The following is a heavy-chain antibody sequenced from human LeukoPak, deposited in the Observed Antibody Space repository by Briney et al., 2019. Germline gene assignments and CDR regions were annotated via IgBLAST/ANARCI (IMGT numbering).Heavy chain of an antibody. CDR2: ISYDGSNE. CDR1: GFTFSSYV. J-gene: IGHJ6*04. CDR3: AELGITMIGGV. V-gene: IGHV3-30*04. Sequence: GGSLRLSCAASGFTFSSYVMHWVRQAPGKGLEWVAIISYDGSNEYYADSVKGRFTISRDNSKNTLYVQMNSLRAEDTAVYYCAELGITMIGGVWGKGTTVTISS. D-gene: IGHD3-10*02.